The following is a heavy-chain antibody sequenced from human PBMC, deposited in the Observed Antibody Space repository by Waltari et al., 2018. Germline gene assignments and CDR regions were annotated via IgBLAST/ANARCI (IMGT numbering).Heavy chain of an antibody. CDR2: IKEDGSEK. CDR3: AKERRLHI. D-gene: IGHD2-21*02. Sequence: EVQLVESGGGLVQPGGSLRLSCAASGFTFSSYSMSWVRQAPGKGLGWGANIKEDGSEKYYVDSVKGRFTISRDNAKNSLYLQMNSLRAEDTALYYCAKERRLHIWGQGTMVTVSS. J-gene: IGHJ3*02. CDR1: GFTFSSYS. V-gene: IGHV3-7*01.